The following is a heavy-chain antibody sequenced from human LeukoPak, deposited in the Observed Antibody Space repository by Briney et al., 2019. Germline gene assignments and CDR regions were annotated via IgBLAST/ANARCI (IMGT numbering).Heavy chain of an antibody. CDR2: ISYDGSSK. Sequence: GGSLRLSCAASGFTFSSYGMHWVRQAPGKGLEWVAVISYDGSSKYYADSVKGRFTISRDNSKNTLYLQMNSLRAEDTAVYYCARGGYSSSWYPIDYWGQGTLVTVSS. CDR1: GFTFSSYG. CDR3: ARGGYSSSWYPIDY. V-gene: IGHV3-30*19. D-gene: IGHD6-13*01. J-gene: IGHJ4*02.